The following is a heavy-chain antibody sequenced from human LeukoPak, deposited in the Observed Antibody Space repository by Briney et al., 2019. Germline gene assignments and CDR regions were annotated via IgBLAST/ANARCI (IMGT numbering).Heavy chain of an antibody. D-gene: IGHD6-19*01. CDR1: GFTFSSYS. CDR3: ARDPLIAVAGTHFDY. J-gene: IGHJ4*02. CDR2: ISSSSSYI. Sequence: GGSLRLSCAASGFTFSSYSMNWVRQAPGKGLEWVSSISSSSSYIYYADSVKGRFTISRDNAKNSLYLQMNSLRAEDTAVYYCARDPLIAVAGTHFDYWGQGTLVTVSS. V-gene: IGHV3-21*01.